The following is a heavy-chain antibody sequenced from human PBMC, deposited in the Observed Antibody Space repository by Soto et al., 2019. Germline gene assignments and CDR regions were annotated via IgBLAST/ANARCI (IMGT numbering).Heavy chain of an antibody. CDR1: GYRFTAYY. D-gene: IGHD5-18*01. CDR2: LNLDTGAT. J-gene: IGHJ3*01. V-gene: IGHV1-2*06. CDR3: ARDGKFVFLGYSFAFDF. Sequence: GASVKVSCKASGYRFTAYYIPWVRQDPLQGLEWMVRLNLDTGATSYGQKFQGRVTMTRDTSISTAYMEMSSFKSPDTAMYYCARDGKFVFLGYSFAFDFCG.